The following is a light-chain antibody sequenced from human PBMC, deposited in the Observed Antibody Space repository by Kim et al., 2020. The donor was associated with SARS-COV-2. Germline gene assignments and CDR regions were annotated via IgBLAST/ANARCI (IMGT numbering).Light chain of an antibody. V-gene: IGLV1-44*01. J-gene: IGLJ1*01. CDR1: SSNIGSNT. Sequence: QRVTHTWSVSSSNIGSNTVNCYQQLPGTAPKLLIYSINQRPSGVPDRFSGSKSGTSASLAISGLQSEDEADYYCAAWDDSLNGYVFGTGTKVTVL. CDR2: SIN. CDR3: AAWDDSLNGYV.